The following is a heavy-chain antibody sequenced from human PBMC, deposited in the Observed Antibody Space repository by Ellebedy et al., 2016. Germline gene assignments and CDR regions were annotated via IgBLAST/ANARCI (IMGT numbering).Heavy chain of an antibody. D-gene: IGHD1-1*01. CDR2: VSAYNGNT. CDR3: AKGNGVSPANGMDV. V-gene: IGHV1-18*04. CDR1: GYTFTSNG. J-gene: IGHJ6*02. Sequence: ASVKVSCKASGYTFTSNGISWVRQAPGQGLEWMGWVSAYNGNTDYAHKLQDRVTMTTDTSTSTAYMELGSLRSDDTAVYYCAKGNGVSPANGMDVWGQGTTVTVSS.